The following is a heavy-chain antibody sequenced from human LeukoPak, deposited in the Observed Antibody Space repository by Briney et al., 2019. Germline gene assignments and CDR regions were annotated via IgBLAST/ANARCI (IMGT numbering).Heavy chain of an antibody. CDR3: ARESGGYFDY. D-gene: IGHD3-16*01. CDR2: IYYSGST. Sequence: RPAETLSLTCTVSGGSISSYYWNWIRQPPGKGLEWIGYIYYSGSTNYNPSLKSRVTISVDTSKNQFSLKLSSVTAADTAVYYCARESGGYFDYWGQGTLVTVSS. V-gene: IGHV4-59*01. CDR1: GGSISSYY. J-gene: IGHJ4*02.